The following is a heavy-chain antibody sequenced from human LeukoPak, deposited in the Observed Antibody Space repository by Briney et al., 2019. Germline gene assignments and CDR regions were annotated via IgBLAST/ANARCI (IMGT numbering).Heavy chain of an antibody. CDR1: GGSISSGDYY. CDR3: ARFKVPAATFDY. J-gene: IGHJ4*02. Sequence: SETMSLTCTVSGGSISSGDYYWSWIRQPPGKGLEWIGYIYYSGSTYYNPSLKSRVTISVDTSKDQFSLKLSSVTAADTAVYYCARFKVPAATFDYWAREPWSPSPQ. CDR2: IYYSGST. D-gene: IGHD2-2*01. V-gene: IGHV4-30-4*08.